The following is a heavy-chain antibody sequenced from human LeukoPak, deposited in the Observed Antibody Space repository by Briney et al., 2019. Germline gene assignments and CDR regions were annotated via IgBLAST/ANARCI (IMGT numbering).Heavy chain of an antibody. Sequence: PGGSLRLSWAASGFAFSNAWMSWVRQAPGKGLEWVVRIKSKTDGGTTDYAAPVKGRFTISRDNSKNTLYLQMNSLRAADTAVYYCAKDPTHYRVWDDYDSTVLSYWGQGTLVTVSS. D-gene: IGHD3-22*01. CDR2: IKSKTDGGTT. J-gene: IGHJ4*02. CDR3: AKDPTHYRVWDDYDSTVLSY. V-gene: IGHV3-15*01. CDR1: GFAFSNAW.